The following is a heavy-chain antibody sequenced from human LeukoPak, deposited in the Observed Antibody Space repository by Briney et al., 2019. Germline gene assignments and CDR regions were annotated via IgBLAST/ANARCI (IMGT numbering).Heavy chain of an antibody. CDR2: ISAYNGNT. V-gene: IGHV1-18*01. D-gene: IGHD2-15*01. J-gene: IGHJ4*02. Sequence: ASVKVSCKASGHTFTSYGISWVRQAPGQGLEWMGWISAYNGNTNYAQKLQGRVTMTTDTSTSTAYMELRSLRSDDTAVYYCARGPLIPFSCSGGRCYSGGLVDYWGQGTLVTVSS. CDR3: ARGPLIPFSCSGGRCYSGGLVDY. CDR1: GHTFTSYG.